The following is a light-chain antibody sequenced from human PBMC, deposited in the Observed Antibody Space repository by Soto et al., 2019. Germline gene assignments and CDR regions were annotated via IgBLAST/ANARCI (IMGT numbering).Light chain of an antibody. CDR3: QQYNSYST. Sequence: DIQMTQSPSTLSASVGDRVTITCRASQSISSWLAWYQQKPGKAPKLLIYKASSLESGVPSRFSGSGSGTEFTLTIISLQPDYFATYYCQQYNSYSTFGQGTKVEIK. CDR2: KAS. CDR1: QSISSW. J-gene: IGKJ1*01. V-gene: IGKV1-5*03.